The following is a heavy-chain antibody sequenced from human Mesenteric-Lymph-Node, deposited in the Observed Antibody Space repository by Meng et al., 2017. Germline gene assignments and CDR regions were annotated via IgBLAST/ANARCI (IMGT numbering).Heavy chain of an antibody. CDR3: ARPIAAAGWFDP. CDR2: IYYSGRT. J-gene: IGHJ5*02. Sequence: QVPLPESCPALVTPSGTLSLTCSVSGGSISRSKWGSWVRQPPGKGLEWIGSIYYSGRTYYNPSLKSRVTISVDTSKNQFSLKLSSVTAADTAVYYCARPIAAAGWFDPWGQGTLVTVSS. V-gene: IGHV4-4*02. CDR1: GGSISRSKW. D-gene: IGHD6-13*01.